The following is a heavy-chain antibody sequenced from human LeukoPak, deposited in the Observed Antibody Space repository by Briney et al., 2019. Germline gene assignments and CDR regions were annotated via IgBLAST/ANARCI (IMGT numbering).Heavy chain of an antibody. Sequence: PGGSLRLSCAASGFTFSSYGMHWVRQAPGKGLGWVAFIRYDGSNKYYADSVKGRFTISRDNSKNTLYLQMNSLRAEDTAVYYCAKDTRLLSTYYYYMDVWGKGTTVTISS. J-gene: IGHJ6*03. CDR1: GFTFSSYG. D-gene: IGHD2-2*01. CDR3: AKDTRLLSTYYYYMDV. V-gene: IGHV3-30*02. CDR2: IRYDGSNK.